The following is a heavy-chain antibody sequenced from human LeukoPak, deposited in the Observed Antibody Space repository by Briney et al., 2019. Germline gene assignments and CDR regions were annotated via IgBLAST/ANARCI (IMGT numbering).Heavy chain of an antibody. J-gene: IGHJ6*02. Sequence: SETLSVTCAVSDGSVRGDIWTCIRQPPGKGLEWVGEINHSGRPNYNPSLKSRVTISVDISKNVCSLKLTSVTAVDTAVYYYVQSTDHYFYGMDGWGQGTSVTVSS. CDR1: DGSVRGDI. V-gene: IGHV4-34*01. CDR3: VQSTDHYFYGMDG. CDR2: INHSGRP. D-gene: IGHD2-2*01.